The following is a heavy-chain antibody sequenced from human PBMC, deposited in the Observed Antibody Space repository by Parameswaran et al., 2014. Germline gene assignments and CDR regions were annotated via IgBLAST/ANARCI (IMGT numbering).Heavy chain of an antibody. J-gene: IGHJ4*02. V-gene: IGHV4-59*01. D-gene: IGHD4-17*01. Sequence: RWIRQPPGKGLEWIGYIYYSGSTKYNPSLKSRVTISVDTSKNQFSLKLSSVTTADTAVYYCAREMMEVTTTSGSDYWGQGTPGHRLL. CDR3: AREMMEVTTTSGSDY. CDR2: IYYSGST.